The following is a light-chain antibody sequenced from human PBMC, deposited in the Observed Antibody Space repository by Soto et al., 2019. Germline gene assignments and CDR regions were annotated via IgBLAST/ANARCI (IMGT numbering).Light chain of an antibody. CDR3: QQSYSTPRT. V-gene: IGKV1-39*01. CDR1: QSISSY. CDR2: AAS. Sequence: DIQMTRSPASLSSSLGDIVTITCRASQSISSYLNWYQQKPGKAPKLLIYAASSLQSGVPSRFSGSGSGTDFTLTISSLQPEDFATYYCQQSYSTPRTFGQGTKVDI. J-gene: IGKJ1*01.